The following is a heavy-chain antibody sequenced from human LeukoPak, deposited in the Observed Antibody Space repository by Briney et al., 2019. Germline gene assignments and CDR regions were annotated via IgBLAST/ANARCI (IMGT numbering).Heavy chain of an antibody. D-gene: IGHD3-16*01. CDR1: GFSVTNSY. CDR2: IRGSGAT. V-gene: IGHV3-66*03. J-gene: IGHJ4*02. CDR3: ARDRHVYPYYFDY. Sequence: GGCLRLSCAVSGFSVTNSYMDWVRQAPGKGLEWVSLIRGSGATLYADSVKGRFTISRDDSKNTVYLQMNSLRVEDTAVYYCARDRHVYPYYFDYWGQGTLVTVSS.